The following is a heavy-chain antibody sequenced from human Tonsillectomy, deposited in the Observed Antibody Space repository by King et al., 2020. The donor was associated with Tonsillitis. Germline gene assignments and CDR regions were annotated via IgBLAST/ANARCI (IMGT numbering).Heavy chain of an antibody. CDR3: ARHKVEALSRCVGELVARAEEVNWGDP. CDR2: IYYSGST. CDR1: GGSISSSSYY. V-gene: IGHV4-39*07. Sequence: PLPESGPGLVQPSETLSLTCTVSGGSISSSSYYWGWIRQPPGQGLEWIGSIYYSGSTYYNPALKSRVTISVDTSKNQFSLKLSSVTAADTAVYYCARHKVEALSRCVGELVARAEEVNWGDPWGQGTLGTVAA. J-gene: IGHJ5*02. D-gene: IGHD3-10*01.